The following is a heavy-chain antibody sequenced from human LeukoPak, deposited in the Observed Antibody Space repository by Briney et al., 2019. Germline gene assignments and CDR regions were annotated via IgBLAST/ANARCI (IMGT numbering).Heavy chain of an antibody. D-gene: IGHD5-12*01. V-gene: IGHV4-4*07. CDR3: AIYSGYDYADAFDI. CDR2: IYTSGST. CDR1: GGSVSSYY. Sequence: PSETLSLTCTVSGGSVSSYYWSWIRQPAGKGLEWIGRIYTSGSTNYNPSLKSRVTMSVDTSKNQFSLKLSSVTAADTAVYYCAIYSGYDYADAFDIWGQGTMVTVSS. J-gene: IGHJ3*02.